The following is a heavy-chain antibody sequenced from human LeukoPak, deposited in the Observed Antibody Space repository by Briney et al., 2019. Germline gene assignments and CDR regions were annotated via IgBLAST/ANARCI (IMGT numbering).Heavy chain of an antibody. CDR1: GFTFSRAW. CDR3: ARDIGYCTNGVCYKAEYYDY. J-gene: IGHJ4*02. D-gene: IGHD2-8*01. CDR2: IKSKTDGGTT. V-gene: IGHV3-15*01. Sequence: PGGSLRLSCAASGFTFSRAWMSWVRQAPGKGLEWVGRIKSKTDGGTTEYAAPVRGRFTISRDDSKNTLYLQMNSLRAEDTAVYYCARDIGYCTNGVCYKAEYYDYWGQGTLVTVSS.